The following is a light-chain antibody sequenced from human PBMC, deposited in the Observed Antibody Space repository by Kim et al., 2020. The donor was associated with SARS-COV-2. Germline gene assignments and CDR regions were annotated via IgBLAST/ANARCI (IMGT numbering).Light chain of an antibody. CDR2: SAS. CDR3: HQYNSWPRT. V-gene: IGKV3-15*01. J-gene: IGKJ1*01. CDR1: QSVTSN. Sequence: VSAGEEATLSCRASQSVTSNVAWYQQKPGQAPSLLIYSASTTASGIPARFSGSGSGTEFTLTISSLQSEDFAVYYCHQYNSWPRTFGQGTKVDIK.